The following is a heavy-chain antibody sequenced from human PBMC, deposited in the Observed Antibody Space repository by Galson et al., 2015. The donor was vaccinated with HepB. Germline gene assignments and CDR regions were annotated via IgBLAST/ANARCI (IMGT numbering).Heavy chain of an antibody. D-gene: IGHD3-10*01. V-gene: IGHV3-73*01. CDR2: IRSKTNSYAT. CDR1: GFTFSGSA. J-gene: IGHJ6*02. Sequence: SLRLSCAASGFTFSGSAMHWVRQASGKGLEWVGHIRSKTNSYATAYAASVKGRYTISRDDSKKTAYLQMNSLKTKDTSVYYCSRPSLRASHNYYYHDMDVWGQGTTVTVS. CDR3: SRPSLRASHNYYYHDMDV.